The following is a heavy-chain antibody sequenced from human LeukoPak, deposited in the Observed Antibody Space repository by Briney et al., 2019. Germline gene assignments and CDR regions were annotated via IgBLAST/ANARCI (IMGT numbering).Heavy chain of an antibody. CDR1: GFTFSSFD. CDR3: AKGGTRYNIVVVPTTIPMDY. D-gene: IGHD2-2*01. CDR2: ISYDGSNK. Sequence: GRSLRLSCAASGFTFSSFDMHWVRQAPGQGLEWVAVISYDGSNKYYADSVKGRFTISRDNSKNTLYLQMNSLRAEDTAVYYCAKGGTRYNIVVVPTTIPMDYWGQGTLVTVSS. V-gene: IGHV3-30*18. J-gene: IGHJ4*02.